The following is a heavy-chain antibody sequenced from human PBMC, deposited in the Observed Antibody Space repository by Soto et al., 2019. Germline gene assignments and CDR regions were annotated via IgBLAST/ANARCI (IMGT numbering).Heavy chain of an antibody. Sequence: GGSLRLSCAASGLTFSSYAMSWVRQAPGKGLEWVSSISGSGGSTYYADSVKGRFTISRDNAKNTVYLQMNSLRAEDTALYHCAREAVAGTRNWFDPWGQGTLVTVSS. CDR2: ISGSGGST. D-gene: IGHD6-19*01. V-gene: IGHV3-23*01. J-gene: IGHJ5*02. CDR3: AREAVAGTRNWFDP. CDR1: GLTFSSYA.